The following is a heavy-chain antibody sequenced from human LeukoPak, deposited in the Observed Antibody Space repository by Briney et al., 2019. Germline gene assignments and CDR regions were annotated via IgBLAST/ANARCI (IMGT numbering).Heavy chain of an antibody. Sequence: ASVKVSCKASGYTFTSYYMHWVRQAPGQGLEWMGIINPSGGSTSYAQKFQGRVTMTRDTSTSTVYMELSSLRSEDTAVYYCAREPLGYCSSTSCPGYYCGMDVWGQGTTVTVSS. CDR1: GYTFTSYY. D-gene: IGHD2-2*01. J-gene: IGHJ6*02. V-gene: IGHV1-46*01. CDR3: AREPLGYCSSTSCPGYYCGMDV. CDR2: INPSGGST.